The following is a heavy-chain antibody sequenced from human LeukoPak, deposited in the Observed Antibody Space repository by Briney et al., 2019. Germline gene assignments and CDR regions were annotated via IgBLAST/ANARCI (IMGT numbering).Heavy chain of an antibody. D-gene: IGHD1-1*01. CDR3: ARDPRTVRI. V-gene: IGHV3-48*04. J-gene: IGHJ4*02. CDR2: ISGNGGVI. CDR1: GFTFSSYW. Sequence: GGSLRLSCEASGFTFSSYWMSWVRQAPGKGLEWLSYISGNGGVIQYADSVKGRFTISRDNAKNLLYLQMDSLRVEDTAICYCARDPRTVRIWGQGTLVTVSS.